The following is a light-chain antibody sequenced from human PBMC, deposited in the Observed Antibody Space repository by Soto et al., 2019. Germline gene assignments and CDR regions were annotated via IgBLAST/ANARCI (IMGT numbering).Light chain of an antibody. Sequence: EIVLTQSPATLSLSPGERATLSCRASQSVSSYLAWYQQKPGQAPRLLIYDASNRATGIPARFSGSGSGTDVTLTISSLEPDDFAVYYCQQRSDWPSTFGGGTKVQI. CDR2: DAS. V-gene: IGKV3-11*01. CDR3: QQRSDWPST. CDR1: QSVSSY. J-gene: IGKJ4*01.